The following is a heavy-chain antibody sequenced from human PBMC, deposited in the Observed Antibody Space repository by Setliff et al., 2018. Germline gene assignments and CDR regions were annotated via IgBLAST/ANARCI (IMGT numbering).Heavy chain of an antibody. J-gene: IGHJ6*03. CDR1: GGSISSSDFY. CDR3: ARHDARGYYYYMDV. Sequence: SETLSLTCTVSGGSISSSDFYWGWIRQPPGKGLEWIGSIYYSGTTYYNPSLKSPVTISIDTSKNQFSLKLSSVTTADTAIYYCARHDARGYYYYMDVWGEGTTVTVSS. V-gene: IGHV4-39*01. D-gene: IGHD3-10*01. CDR2: IYYSGTT.